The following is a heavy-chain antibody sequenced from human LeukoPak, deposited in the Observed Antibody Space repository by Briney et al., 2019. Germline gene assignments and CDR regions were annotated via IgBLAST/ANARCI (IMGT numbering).Heavy chain of an antibody. CDR1: GFTFSSYA. CDR2: IPYDGSNK. CDR3: ARDHYYGSGSYYKGDY. D-gene: IGHD3-10*01. J-gene: IGHJ4*02. Sequence: GRSLRLSCAASGFTFSSYAMHWVRQAPGKGLEWVAVIPYDGSNKYYADSVKGRFTISRDNSKNTLYLQMNSLRAEDTAVYYCARDHYYGSGSYYKGDYWGQGTLVTVSS. V-gene: IGHV3-30-3*01.